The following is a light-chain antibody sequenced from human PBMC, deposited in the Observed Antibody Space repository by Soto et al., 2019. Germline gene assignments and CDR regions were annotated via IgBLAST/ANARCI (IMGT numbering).Light chain of an antibody. V-gene: IGLV2-23*01. J-gene: IGLJ1*01. Sequence: QSVLTQPRSVSGSPGQSVTISCTGTSSDLGVYNYVSWYQHHPGKAPKLIIYEGSKRPSGVSNRFSGSKSGNTASLTISGLQAEDEADYYCCSYAGSSTYVFGTGTKVTV. CDR3: CSYAGSSTYV. CDR1: SSDLGVYNY. CDR2: EGS.